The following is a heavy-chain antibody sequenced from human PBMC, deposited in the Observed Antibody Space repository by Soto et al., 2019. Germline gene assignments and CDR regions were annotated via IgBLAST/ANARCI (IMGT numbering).Heavy chain of an antibody. V-gene: IGHV3-23*01. CDR2: ISDSGDRS. Sequence: EVQVLESGGGLVQPGGSLRLSCAASGFTFGSNSMSWVRQGPGKGLEWVSSISDSGDRSYYADSVKGRFTISRDNSKNKLYLQMNSLRVEDTAVYHCAPMALGKFDYWGQGTLVIVSS. D-gene: IGHD1-26*01. J-gene: IGHJ4*02. CDR3: APMALGKFDY. CDR1: GFTFGSNS.